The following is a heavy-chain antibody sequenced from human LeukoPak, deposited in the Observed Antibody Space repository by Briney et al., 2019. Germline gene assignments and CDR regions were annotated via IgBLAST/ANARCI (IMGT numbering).Heavy chain of an antibody. CDR3: ARGPSITMIRGGQWYYYMDV. D-gene: IGHD3-10*01. J-gene: IGHJ6*03. V-gene: IGHV1-46*01. CDR1: GYTFTGYY. Sequence: PGASVKVSCKASGYTFTGYYMHWVRQAPGQGLEWMGIINPSGGSTNYARKFQGRVTMTRDTSTNTVYMELSSLRSEDTAVYYCARGPSITMIRGGQWYYYMDVWGKGTTVTISS. CDR2: INPSGGST.